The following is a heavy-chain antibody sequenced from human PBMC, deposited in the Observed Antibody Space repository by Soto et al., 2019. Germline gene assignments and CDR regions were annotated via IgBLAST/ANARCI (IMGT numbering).Heavy chain of an antibody. V-gene: IGHV1-69*02. CDR3: ARAGLLRYFDWLPSRYYFDY. D-gene: IGHD3-9*01. CDR1: GGTFSSYT. Sequence: SVKVSCKASGGTFSSYTISWVRQAPGQGLEWMGRIIPILGIANYAQKFQGRVTITADKSTSTAYMELSSLRSEDTAVYYCARAGLLRYFDWLPSRYYFDYWGQGTLVTVSS. CDR2: IIPILGIA. J-gene: IGHJ4*02.